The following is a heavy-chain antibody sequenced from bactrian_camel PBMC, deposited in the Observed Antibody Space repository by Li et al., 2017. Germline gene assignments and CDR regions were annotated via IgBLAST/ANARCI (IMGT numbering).Heavy chain of an antibody. V-gene: IGHV3-2*01. Sequence: HVQLVESGGGLVQPGGSLRLSCAASGFAFSSFYMTWVRQVPGKGLEWVSSIDSDGSNTYYADSVKGRFTISRDNGKNTLYLQLNSLNSEDTAMYYCAKGSYGGNWGALNYWGQGTQVTVS. D-gene: IGHD6*01. CDR1: GFAFSSFY. J-gene: IGHJ4*01. CDR2: IDSDGSNT. CDR3: AKGSYGGNWGALNY.